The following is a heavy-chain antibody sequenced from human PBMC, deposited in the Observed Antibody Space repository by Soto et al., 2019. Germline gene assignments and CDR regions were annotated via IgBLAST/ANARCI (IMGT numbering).Heavy chain of an antibody. D-gene: IGHD2-15*01. CDR2: IKHDGSET. J-gene: IGHJ4*02. V-gene: IGHV3-7*03. CDR1: GFTFNTFW. Sequence: GGSLRLSCAASGFTFNTFWMSWVRQSPGKGLEWVANIKHDGSETYYVDSVKGRFTISRDDAKNSLFLQMNTLRTEDTAVYYCARDFATHCSGSTCYPYAYWGQGALVTVSS. CDR3: ARDFATHCSGSTCYPYAY.